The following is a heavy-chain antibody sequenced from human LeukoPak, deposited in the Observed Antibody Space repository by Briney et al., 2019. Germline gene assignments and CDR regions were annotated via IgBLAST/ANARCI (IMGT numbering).Heavy chain of an antibody. CDR3: AKSSSSIYFDY. J-gene: IGHJ4*02. Sequence: GGSLRLSCAASGFTFSTFAMIWVRQAPGKGLEWVSAISGSGGSTYYADSVKGRFTISRDNSKNTLYLQMNSLRAEDTAVYYCAKSSSSIYFDYWGQGTLVTVSS. V-gene: IGHV3-23*01. D-gene: IGHD6-6*01. CDR2: ISGSGGST. CDR1: GFTFSTFA.